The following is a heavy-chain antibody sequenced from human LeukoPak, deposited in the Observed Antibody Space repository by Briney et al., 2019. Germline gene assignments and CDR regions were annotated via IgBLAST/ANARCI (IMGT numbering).Heavy chain of an antibody. J-gene: IGHJ6*02. Sequence: GGSLRLSCAASGFTFSTYSMNWVRQAPGKGLEWVSCISSSSSYIYYADSVKGRFTISRVNAKNSLYLQMNSLRAEDTAVYYCARDSGYDFHGMDVWGQGTTVTVSS. CDR1: GFTFSTYS. CDR2: ISSSSSYI. D-gene: IGHD5-12*01. V-gene: IGHV3-21*01. CDR3: ARDSGYDFHGMDV.